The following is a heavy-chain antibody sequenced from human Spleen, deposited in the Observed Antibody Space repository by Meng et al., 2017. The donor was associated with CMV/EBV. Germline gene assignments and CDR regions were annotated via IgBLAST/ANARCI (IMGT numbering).Heavy chain of an antibody. CDR3: ARDPGKYQLLYVTAFDF. Sequence: SETLSLTCSVSGASVSSDTYYWTWIRQPPGKGLEWIGYIYYTGYTDSNPSLKSRVTMSVDPSKNQFSLKLTSVTAADTAMYYCARDPGKYQLLYVTAFDFWGQGTMVTVSS. D-gene: IGHD2-2*02. J-gene: IGHJ3*01. V-gene: IGHV4-61*01. CDR2: IYYTGYT. CDR1: GASVSSDTYY.